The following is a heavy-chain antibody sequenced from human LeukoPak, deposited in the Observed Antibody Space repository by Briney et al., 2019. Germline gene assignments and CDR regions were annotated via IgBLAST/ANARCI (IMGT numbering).Heavy chain of an antibody. J-gene: IGHJ5*02. CDR1: GGSISSGDYY. CDR3: ARGPKKAWFDP. V-gene: IGHV4-30-4*01. CDR2: IYYSGST. Sequence: PSETLSLTCTVSGGSISSGDYYWSWIRQPPGKGLEWIGYIYYSGSTCYNPSLKSRVTISVDTSKNQFSLKLSSVTATDTAVYYCARGPKKAWFDPWGQGTLVTVSS.